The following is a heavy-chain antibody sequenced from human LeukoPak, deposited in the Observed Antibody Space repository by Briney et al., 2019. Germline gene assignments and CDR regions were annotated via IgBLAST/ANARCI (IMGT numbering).Heavy chain of an antibody. J-gene: IGHJ5*02. CDR3: ARYYYDSSGYLVYNWFDP. Sequence: ASVKVSCKASGYTFTSYDINWVRQAPGQGLEWMGWINPNSGGTNYAQKFQGRVTMTRDTSISTAYMELSRLRSDDTAVYYCARYYYDSSGYLVYNWFDPWGQGTLVTVSS. D-gene: IGHD3-22*01. V-gene: IGHV1-2*02. CDR2: INPNSGGT. CDR1: GYTFTSYD.